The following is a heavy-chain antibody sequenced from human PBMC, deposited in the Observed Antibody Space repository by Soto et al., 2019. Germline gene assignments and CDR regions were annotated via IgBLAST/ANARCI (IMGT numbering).Heavy chain of an antibody. CDR1: GFTFNRYW. CDR3: ARGGYDYSNPFDY. Sequence: EVQLVESGGGLVQPGGSLRLSCAASGFTFNRYWMKWVRQAPGRGLEWMGNINQDGSEKHYVDSVKGRFTISRDNAKDSVYLQMNSLKAEDTAMYYCARGGYDYSNPFDYWGQGTRVTVSS. V-gene: IGHV3-7*04. D-gene: IGHD4-4*01. J-gene: IGHJ4*02. CDR2: INQDGSEK.